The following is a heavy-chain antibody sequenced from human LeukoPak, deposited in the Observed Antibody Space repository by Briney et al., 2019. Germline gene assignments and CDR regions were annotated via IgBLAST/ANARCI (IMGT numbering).Heavy chain of an antibody. V-gene: IGHV4-39*01. Sequence: SETLSLTCTVSGGSISSSSYYWGWIRQPPGKGLEWIGSIYYSGSTYYNPSLKSRVTISVDTSKNQFSLKLSSVTAADTAVYNCARHDYSNNWFDPWGQGTLVTVSS. CDR3: ARHDYSNNWFDP. CDR1: GGSISSSSYY. D-gene: IGHD4-11*01. CDR2: IYYSGST. J-gene: IGHJ5*02.